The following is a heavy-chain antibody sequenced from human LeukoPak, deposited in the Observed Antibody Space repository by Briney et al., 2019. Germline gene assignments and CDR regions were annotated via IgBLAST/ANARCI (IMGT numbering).Heavy chain of an antibody. D-gene: IGHD6-19*01. CDR1: GGSISGYY. Sequence: SETLSLTCTVSGGSISGYYWSWIRQPAGKGLEWIGRIHTSGSTNYNPSLKSRVSMSLDTSKNQFSLKLNSVTAADTAVYYCARWDDSAWAFGNWGPGTLVTVSS. CDR3: ARWDDSAWAFGN. CDR2: IHTSGST. V-gene: IGHV4-4*07. J-gene: IGHJ4*02.